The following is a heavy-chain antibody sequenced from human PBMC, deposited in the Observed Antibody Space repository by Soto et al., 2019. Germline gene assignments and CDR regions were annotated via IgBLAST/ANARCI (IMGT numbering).Heavy chain of an antibody. J-gene: IGHJ4*02. V-gene: IGHV3-15*07. CDR2: IKSKTDGGTT. D-gene: IGHD6-13*01. Sequence: GGPLRLSCAASGFTFSNAWMNWVRQAPGKGLEWVGRIKSKTDGGTTDYAAPVKGRFTISRDDSKNTLYLQMNSLKTEDTAVYYCTTESVEQLVRGGFDYWGQGTLVTVSS. CDR1: GFTFSNAW. CDR3: TTESVEQLVRGGFDY.